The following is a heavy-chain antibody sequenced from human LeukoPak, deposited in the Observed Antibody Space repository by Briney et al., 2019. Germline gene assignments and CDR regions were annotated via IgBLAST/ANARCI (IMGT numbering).Heavy chain of an antibody. CDR3: ARDDSSSSGGYGMDV. D-gene: IGHD6-6*01. CDR1: GGSISSYY. J-gene: IGHJ6*02. CDR2: IYYSGST. Sequence: SETLSPTCTVSGGSISSYYWSWIRQPPGKGLEWIGYIYYSGSTNYNPSLKSRVTISVDTSKNQFSLKLSSVTAADTAVYYCARDDSSSSGGYGMDVWGQGTTVTVSS. V-gene: IGHV4-59*01.